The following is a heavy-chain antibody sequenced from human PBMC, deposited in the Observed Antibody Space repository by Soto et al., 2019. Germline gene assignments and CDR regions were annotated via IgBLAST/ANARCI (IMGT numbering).Heavy chain of an antibody. V-gene: IGHV4-59*01. J-gene: IGHJ6*02. Sequence: SETLSLTCTVSGGSISSYYWSWIRQPPGKGLEWIGYIYYSGSTNYNPSLKSRVTISVDTSKNQFSLKLSSVTAADTAVYYCARGGAAGYSYGYYYYGMDVWGQGATVTVSS. D-gene: IGHD5-18*01. CDR1: GGSISSYY. CDR3: ARGGAAGYSYGYYYYGMDV. CDR2: IYYSGST.